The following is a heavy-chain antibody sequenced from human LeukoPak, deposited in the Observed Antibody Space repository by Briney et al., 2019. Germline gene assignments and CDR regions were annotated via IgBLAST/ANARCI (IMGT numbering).Heavy chain of an antibody. V-gene: IGHV4-39*07. CDR2: INHSGST. Sequence: SETLSLTCTVSGGSISSSSYYWGWIRQPPGKGLEWIGEINHSGSTNYNPSLKSRVTISVDTSKNQFSLKLSSVTAADTAVYYCARGLWVFSGSYYPGSYYYYGMDVWGKGTTVTVSS. D-gene: IGHD3-10*01. CDR1: GGSISSSSYY. CDR3: ARGLWVFSGSYYPGSYYYYGMDV. J-gene: IGHJ6*04.